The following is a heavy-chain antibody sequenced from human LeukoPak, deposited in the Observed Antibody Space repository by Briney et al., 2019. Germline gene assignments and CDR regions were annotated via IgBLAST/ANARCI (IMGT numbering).Heavy chain of an antibody. CDR1: GFTFSSYA. CDR2: ISGSGGST. Sequence: GGSLRLPCAASGFTFSSYAMSWVRQAPGKGLEWVSAISGSGGSTYYADSVKGRLTISRDNSKNTLYLQMNSLRAEDTAVYYCAKDTAMVPNWYFDLWGRGTLVTVSS. V-gene: IGHV3-23*01. CDR3: AKDTAMVPNWYFDL. D-gene: IGHD5-18*01. J-gene: IGHJ2*01.